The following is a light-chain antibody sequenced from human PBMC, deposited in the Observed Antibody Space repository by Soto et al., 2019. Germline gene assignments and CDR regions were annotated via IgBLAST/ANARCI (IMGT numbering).Light chain of an antibody. CDR1: QSSITTY. CDR2: GAS. CDR3: QQYNNGPPMGT. J-gene: IGKJ4*01. Sequence: EIVLTQSPGTLSLSPGERSTLSCRASQSSITTYLAWYQQKPGQATRLLIYGASTRATGTPARFSGSGSGTEFTLTISSLQSEDFAVYYCQQYNNGPPMGTFGGGTKVDI. V-gene: IGKV3-15*01.